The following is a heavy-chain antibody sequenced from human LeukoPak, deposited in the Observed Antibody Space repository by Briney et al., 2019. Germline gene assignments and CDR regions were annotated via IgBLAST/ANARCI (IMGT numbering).Heavy chain of an antibody. CDR1: GGSISSYY. CDR3: ARLNIIGSSPVHHYDY. V-gene: IGHV4-59*08. Sequence: SETLSLTCTVSGGSISSYYWSWIRQPPGKGLEYIAYIHYSGSTDYNPSLKSRVIISVDTSKNQFSLKLSSVTAADTAVYYCARLNIIGSSPVHHYDYWGQGTLVTVSS. CDR2: IHYSGST. J-gene: IGHJ4*02. D-gene: IGHD6-13*01.